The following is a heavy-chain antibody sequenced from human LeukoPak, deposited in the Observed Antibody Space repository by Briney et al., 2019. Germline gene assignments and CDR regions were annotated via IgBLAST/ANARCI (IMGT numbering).Heavy chain of an antibody. CDR2: IYYSGST. D-gene: IGHD3-10*01. V-gene: IGHV4-31*03. J-gene: IGHJ3*02. Sequence: SQTLSLTCTVSGGSISSGGYYWSWIRQHPGKGLEWIGYIYYSGSTNYNPSLKSRVTISVDTSKNQFSLKLSSVTAADTAVYYCAREDGGAFDIWGQGTMVTVSS. CDR3: AREDGGAFDI. CDR1: GGSISSGGYY.